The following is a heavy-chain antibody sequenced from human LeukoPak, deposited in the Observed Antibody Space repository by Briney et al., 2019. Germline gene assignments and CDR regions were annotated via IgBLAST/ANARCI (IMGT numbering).Heavy chain of an antibody. V-gene: IGHV1-2*02. CDR2: INPNSGGT. J-gene: IGHJ5*02. D-gene: IGHD3-10*01. CDR1: GYTFTDYY. Sequence: ASVKVSCKTSGYTFTDYYIHWVRQAPGQGPEWMGWINPNSGGTNYAQNLQGRVTMTRDTSISTAYIELSRLRSDDTAVYYCARDYERIIMVRGVPLSPQTVFDPWGQGTLVTVSS. CDR3: ARDYERIIMVRGVPLSPQTVFDP.